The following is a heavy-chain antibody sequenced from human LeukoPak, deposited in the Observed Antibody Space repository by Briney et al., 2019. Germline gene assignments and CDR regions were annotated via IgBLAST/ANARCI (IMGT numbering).Heavy chain of an antibody. Sequence: PSETLSLTCAVYGGSFSGYYWSWIRQPPGKGLEWIGEINHSGSTNYNPSLKSRVTISVDTSKNQFSLKLSSVTAADTAVYYCARGQGTSKFALFDYWGQGTLVTVSS. CDR1: GGSFSGYY. J-gene: IGHJ4*02. D-gene: IGHD2/OR15-2a*01. CDR2: INHSGST. V-gene: IGHV4-34*01. CDR3: ARGQGTSKFALFDY.